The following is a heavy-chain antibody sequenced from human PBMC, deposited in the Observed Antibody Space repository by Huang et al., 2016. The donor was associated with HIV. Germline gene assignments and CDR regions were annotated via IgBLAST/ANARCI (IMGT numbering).Heavy chain of an antibody. CDR1: GYSFSSYW. V-gene: IGHV5-51*01. Sequence: EVQLVQSGAEVKKPGESLKISCRVSGYSFSSYWIGWVRQMPGRGLAWMGVIYPADCYINDSPSFKDEVSISVDKSFDIAYLQWRGLRASDTATYYCARQHTGYHIFDLWGQGTTVTVSS. D-gene: IGHD3-9*01. CDR2: IYPADCYI. J-gene: IGHJ6*02. CDR3: ARQHTGYHIFDL.